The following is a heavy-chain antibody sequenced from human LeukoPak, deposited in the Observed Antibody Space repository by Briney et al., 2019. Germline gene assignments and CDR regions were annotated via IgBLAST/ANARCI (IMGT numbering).Heavy chain of an antibody. J-gene: IGHJ5*02. CDR1: GGSFSGYY. CDR2: INHSGST. V-gene: IGHV4-34*01. Sequence: PSETLSLTCAVYGGSFSGYYWSWIRQSPGKGLEWIGEINHSGSTNYNPSLKSRVSISVDTSKNQFSLKLSSVTAADTAVYFCARGAHRCCSTSCYPHGFDPWGQGTLVTVSS. CDR3: ARGAHRCCSTSCYPHGFDP. D-gene: IGHD2-2*01.